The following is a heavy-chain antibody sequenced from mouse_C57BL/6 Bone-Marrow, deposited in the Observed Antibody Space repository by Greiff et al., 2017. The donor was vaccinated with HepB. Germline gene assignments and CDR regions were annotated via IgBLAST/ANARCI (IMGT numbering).Heavy chain of an antibody. CDR3: ARQTYGNARVDY. CDR1: GFTFSSYG. V-gene: IGHV5-6*01. CDR2: ISSGGSYT. J-gene: IGHJ2*01. Sequence: EVQLVESGGDLVKPGGSLKLSCAASGFTFSSYGMSWVRQTLDKRLEWVATISSGGSYTYYPDSVKGRFTISRDNAKNTLYLQMSSLKSEDTAMYYCARQTYGNARVDYWGQGTTLTVSS. D-gene: IGHD2-1*01.